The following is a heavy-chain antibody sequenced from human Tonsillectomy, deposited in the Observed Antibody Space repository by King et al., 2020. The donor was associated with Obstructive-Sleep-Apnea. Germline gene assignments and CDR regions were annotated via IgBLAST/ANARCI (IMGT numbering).Heavy chain of an antibody. V-gene: IGHV3-30*18. Sequence: VQLVESGGGVVQPGRSLRLSCAASGFTFSTYGMHWVRQAPGKGLEWVAVISYDGSNKYYADSVKGRFTISRDNSKNTLYLQMNSLRAEDTAVYYCAKDKGYYPYYYGMDVWGQGTTVTVSS. CDR2: ISYDGSNK. CDR3: AKDKGYYPYYYGMDV. J-gene: IGHJ6*02. CDR1: GFTFSTYG.